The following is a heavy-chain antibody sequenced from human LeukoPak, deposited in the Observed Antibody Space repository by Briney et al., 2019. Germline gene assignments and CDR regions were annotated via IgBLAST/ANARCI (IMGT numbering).Heavy chain of an antibody. D-gene: IGHD5-12*01. CDR1: GFSFRDFW. CDR3: ARFGYSGWNLEY. CDR2: INQGGSVK. J-gene: IGHJ4*02. Sequence: PGGSLRLSCAASGFSFRDFWMTWVRQAPGKGLEWVANINQGGSVKYYVDSVKGRFTTSRVDAESSLYVQMNSLRDEDTAVYYCARFGYSGWNLEYWGQGTLVTVSS. V-gene: IGHV3-7*01.